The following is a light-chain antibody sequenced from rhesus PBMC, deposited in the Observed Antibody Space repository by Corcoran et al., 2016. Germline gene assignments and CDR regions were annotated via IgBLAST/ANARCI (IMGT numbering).Light chain of an antibody. J-gene: IGKJ3*01. V-gene: IGKV1-25*01. CDR1: QGITND. CDR3: QHYYSTPFT. Sequence: DIQMTQSPSSLSASVGDRVTITCRASQGITNDLAWYQQKPGKTPKLLIYEASSLQSGIPSRFSDSGSGTDFTLTISSLQPEDCATYYCQHYYSTPFTFGPGTKLDIK. CDR2: EAS.